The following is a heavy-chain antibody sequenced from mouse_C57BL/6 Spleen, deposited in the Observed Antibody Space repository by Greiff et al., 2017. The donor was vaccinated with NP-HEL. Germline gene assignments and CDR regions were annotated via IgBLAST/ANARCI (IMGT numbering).Heavy chain of an antibody. Sequence: ESGPGLVKPSQSLSLTCSVTGYFITSGYYWNWIRQFPGNKLEWMGYISYDGSNNYNPSLKNRISITRDTSKNQFFLKLNSVTTEDTATYYCAGGTTVGRAMDYWGQGTSVTVSS. J-gene: IGHJ4*01. V-gene: IGHV3-6*01. CDR3: AGGTTVGRAMDY. CDR2: ISYDGSN. CDR1: GYFITSGYY. D-gene: IGHD1-1*01.